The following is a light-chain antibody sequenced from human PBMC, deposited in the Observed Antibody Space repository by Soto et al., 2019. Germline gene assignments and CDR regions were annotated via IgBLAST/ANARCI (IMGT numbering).Light chain of an antibody. V-gene: IGKV1-5*01. Sequence: DIQMTQSPSTLSASVGDRVTITCRASQSISTWLAWYQQKPGKAPKLLIYDASSLDSGVPSRFSGSGSGTXXXXXXXSLQPDDFATYYCQQYKSYSQTFGQGTKVEIK. J-gene: IGKJ1*01. CDR2: DAS. CDR1: QSISTW. CDR3: QQYKSYSQT.